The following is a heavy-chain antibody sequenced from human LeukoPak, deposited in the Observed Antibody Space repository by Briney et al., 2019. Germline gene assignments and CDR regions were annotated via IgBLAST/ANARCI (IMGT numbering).Heavy chain of an antibody. V-gene: IGHV3-30*04. CDR2: ISYDGSNK. CDR1: GFTFSSYA. D-gene: IGHD6-19*01. Sequence: PGGSLRLSCAASGFTFSSYAMHWVRQAPGKGLEWVAVISYDGSNKYYADSGKGRFTISRDNSKNTLYLQMNSLRAEDTAVYYCARGGGSGWELDYWGQGTLVTVSS. CDR3: ARGGGSGWELDY. J-gene: IGHJ4*02.